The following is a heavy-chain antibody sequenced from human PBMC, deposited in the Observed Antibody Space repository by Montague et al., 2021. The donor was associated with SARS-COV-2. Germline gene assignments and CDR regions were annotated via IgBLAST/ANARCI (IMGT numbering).Heavy chain of an antibody. J-gene: IGHJ6*02. Sequence: SLRLSCAASGFTFTHYEMNWVRQAPGKGLEWVAYISKSGSIIYYADSVKGRFTISRDVAKNSLYLQMNSLRAEDTAVYYCARDREYRSSESCYDIYYGMDVWGQGTLVTVSS. CDR3: ARDREYRSSESCYDIYYGMDV. V-gene: IGHV3-48*03. D-gene: IGHD2-2*01. CDR2: ISKSGSII. CDR1: GFTFTHYE.